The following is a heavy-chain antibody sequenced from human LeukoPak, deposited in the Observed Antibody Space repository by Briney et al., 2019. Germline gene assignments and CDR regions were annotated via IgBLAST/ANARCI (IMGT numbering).Heavy chain of an antibody. V-gene: IGHV3-9*01. CDR3: AKGTSSGSGSYLYAFDI. D-gene: IGHD3-10*01. CDR2: ISWNSGTI. J-gene: IGHJ3*02. Sequence: GRSLRLSCAASGFTFDDYAMHWVRQAPGKGLEWVSGISWNSGTIGYVDSVKGRFTISRDNAKNSLYLQMNSLRAEDTAFYYCAKGTSSGSGSYLYAFDIWGQGTMVTVSS. CDR1: GFTFDDYA.